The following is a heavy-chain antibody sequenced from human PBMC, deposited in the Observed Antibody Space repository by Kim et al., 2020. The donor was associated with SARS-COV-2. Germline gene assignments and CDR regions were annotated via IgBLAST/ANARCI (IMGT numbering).Heavy chain of an antibody. CDR1: GYTFTSYY. V-gene: IGHV1-46*01. Sequence: ASVKVSCKASGYTFTSYYMHWVRQAPGQGLEWMGIINPSGGSTSYAQKFQGRVTMTRDTSTSTVYMELSSLRSEDTAVYYCARDGEPRGGGSSSTPYYFDYWGQGTLVTVSS. CDR2: INPSGGST. CDR3: ARDGEPRGGGSSSTPYYFDY. D-gene: IGHD2-15*01. J-gene: IGHJ4*02.